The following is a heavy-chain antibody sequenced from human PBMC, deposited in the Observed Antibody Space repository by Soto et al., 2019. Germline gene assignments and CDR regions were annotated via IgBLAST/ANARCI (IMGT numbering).Heavy chain of an antibody. CDR3: AREETDCIDY. CDR1: GFTVSSNY. J-gene: IGHJ4*02. D-gene: IGHD2-21*01. CDR2: IYSGGST. V-gene: IGHV3-66*01. Sequence: EVQLVESGGGLVQPGGSLRLSCAASGFTVSSNYMSWVRQAPGKGLEWVSIIYSGGSTYYADSVKGRFAISRDNSKNTLYLQMNSLRAEDTAVYYCAREETDCIDYWGQGTLVTVSS.